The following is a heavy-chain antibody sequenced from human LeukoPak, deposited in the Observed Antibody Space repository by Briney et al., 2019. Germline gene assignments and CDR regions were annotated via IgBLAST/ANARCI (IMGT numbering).Heavy chain of an antibody. CDR3: ARLTMVRGAYDAFDI. CDR1: GGSISSYY. CDR2: IYYSGST. D-gene: IGHD3-10*01. Sequence: SETLSLTCTVSGGSISSYYWSWIRQPPGKGLEWIGYIYYSGSTPYNPSLKSRGTISVDTSKNQFSLKLSSVTAADTAVYYCARLTMVRGAYDAFDIWGQGTVVTVSS. V-gene: IGHV4-59*01. J-gene: IGHJ3*02.